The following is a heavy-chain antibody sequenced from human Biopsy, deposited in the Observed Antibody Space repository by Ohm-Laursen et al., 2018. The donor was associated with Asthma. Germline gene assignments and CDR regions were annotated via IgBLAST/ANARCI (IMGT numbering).Heavy chain of an antibody. D-gene: IGHD3-22*01. V-gene: IGHV3-23*01. J-gene: IGHJ5*02. CDR2: ISASGVRT. CDR1: GFAFNNSS. Sequence: SLRLSCAAPGFAFNNSSITWVRQAPGKGLEWVSSISASGVRTFYADSVKGRFTVSRDSSRNTLYLQLSTLRVEDTAVYFCAKITTDRQKANNWFDPWGQGTLVTVSS. CDR3: AKITTDRQKANNWFDP.